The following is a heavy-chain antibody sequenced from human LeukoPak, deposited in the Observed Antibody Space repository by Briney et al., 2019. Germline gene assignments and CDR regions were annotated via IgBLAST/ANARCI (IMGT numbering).Heavy chain of an antibody. CDR1: GYTFTSYG. Sequence: ASVKVSCKASGYTFTSYGISWVRQAPGQGLEWMGWISAYNGNTNYAQKLQGRVTMTTDTSTSTAYMEPRSLRSDDTAVYYCAREQLYCSGGSCYYYFDYWGQGTLVTVSS. J-gene: IGHJ4*02. CDR2: ISAYNGNT. V-gene: IGHV1-18*01. CDR3: AREQLYCSGGSCYYYFDY. D-gene: IGHD2-15*01.